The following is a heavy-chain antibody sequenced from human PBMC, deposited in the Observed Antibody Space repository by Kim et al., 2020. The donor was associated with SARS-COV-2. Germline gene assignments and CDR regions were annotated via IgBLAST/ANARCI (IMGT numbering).Heavy chain of an antibody. CDR1: GFTFSSYA. J-gene: IGHJ3*02. D-gene: IGHD3-22*01. V-gene: IGHV3-23*01. CDR3: ANGKYYYDSSGGGPIKDAFDI. CDR2: ISGSGGST. Sequence: GGSLRLSCAASGFTFSSYAMSWVRQAPGKGLEWVSAISGSGGSTYYADSVKGRFTISRDNSKNTLYLQMNSLRAEDTAVYYCANGKYYYDSSGGGPIKDAFDIWGQGTMVTVSS.